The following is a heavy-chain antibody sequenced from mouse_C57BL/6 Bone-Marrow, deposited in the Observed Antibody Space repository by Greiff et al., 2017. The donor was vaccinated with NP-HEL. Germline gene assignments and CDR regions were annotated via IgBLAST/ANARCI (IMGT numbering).Heavy chain of an antibody. CDR3: ARDALDWYVDV. J-gene: IGHJ1*03. V-gene: IGHV7-1*01. CDR2: SRNKANDYTT. Sequence: EVKLVESGGGLVQSGRSLRLSCATSGFTFSDFYMEWVRQAPGKGLEWIAASRNKANDYTTEYSASVKGRCIVSRDTSQSILYLQMNALRAEDTAIYYCARDALDWYVDVWGTGTTVTVSS. CDR1: GFTFSDFY.